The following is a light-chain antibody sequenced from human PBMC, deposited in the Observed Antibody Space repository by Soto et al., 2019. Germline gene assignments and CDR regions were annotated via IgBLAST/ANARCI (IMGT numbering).Light chain of an antibody. J-gene: IGKJ1*01. CDR1: RDVGSD. CDR3: LQDYGDSWT. Sequence: QMTQSPSSLSASVGEKIIITSRASRDVGSDVSWYRQKPGQAPKLLIYAASNLYTGVPSRFSGSRSGTEFTLTISSLQPEDFASYYCLQDYGDSWTFGQGTKVEIE. CDR2: AAS. V-gene: IGKV1-6*01.